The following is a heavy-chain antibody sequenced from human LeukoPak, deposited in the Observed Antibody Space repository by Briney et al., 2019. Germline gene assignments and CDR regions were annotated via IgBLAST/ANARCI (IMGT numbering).Heavy chain of an antibody. D-gene: IGHD2-8*02. CDR2: ISGSGGST. CDR3: AKFTGGSLYYFDY. J-gene: IGHJ4*02. V-gene: IGHV3-23*01. CDR1: GFTFSSYA. Sequence: GGSLRLSCAASGFTFSSYAMSWVRQAPGKGLEWVSAISGSGGSTYYADSVKGRFTISRDDSKNTLYLQMNSLRAEDTAVYYCAKFTGGSLYYFDYWGQGTLVTVSS.